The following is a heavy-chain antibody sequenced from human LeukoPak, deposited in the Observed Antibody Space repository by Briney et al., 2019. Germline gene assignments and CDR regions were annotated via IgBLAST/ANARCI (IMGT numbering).Heavy chain of an antibody. Sequence: SETLSLTCTVSGGSISSYYWSWIRQPPGKGLEWIGYIYYSGSTNYNPSLKSRVTISVDTSKNQFSLKLSSVTAADTAVYYCARAVSRYYDFWSGYNHFDYWGQGTLDTVSS. CDR2: IYYSGST. V-gene: IGHV4-59*01. CDR3: ARAVSRYYDFWSGYNHFDY. J-gene: IGHJ4*02. D-gene: IGHD3-3*01. CDR1: GGSISSYY.